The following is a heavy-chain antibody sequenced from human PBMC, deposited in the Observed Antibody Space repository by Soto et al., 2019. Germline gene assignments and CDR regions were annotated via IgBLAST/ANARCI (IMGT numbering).Heavy chain of an antibody. J-gene: IGHJ2*01. D-gene: IGHD7-27*01. CDR1: GFIFRSYG. CDR3: AKATWGYWYFDL. Sequence: GGSLRLSCADSGFIFRSYGMRWVRQAPGKGLEWVSAISGSGDSPYYADSVKGRFTVSRDNSKNTLYLQMTSLRAEDTAVYYCAKATWGYWYFDLWGRGTLVTVSS. CDR2: ISGSGDSP. V-gene: IGHV3-23*01.